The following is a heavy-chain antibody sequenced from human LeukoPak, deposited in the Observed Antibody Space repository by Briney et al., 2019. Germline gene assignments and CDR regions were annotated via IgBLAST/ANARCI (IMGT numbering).Heavy chain of an antibody. Sequence: ASVKVSCKASGYTFTGYYLHWVRQAPGQGLEWMGWINPNSGGTSYAQKFQGRVTITSDTSVTTAYMELSRLRSDDTAVYYCARYSGYDEPFEYWGQGTLRTVSS. J-gene: IGHJ4*02. D-gene: IGHD5-12*01. CDR3: ARYSGYDEPFEY. CDR2: INPNSGGT. CDR1: GYTFTGYY. V-gene: IGHV1-2*02.